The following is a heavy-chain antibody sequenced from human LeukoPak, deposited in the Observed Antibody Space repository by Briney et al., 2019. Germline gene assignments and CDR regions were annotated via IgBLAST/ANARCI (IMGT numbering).Heavy chain of an antibody. CDR3: ARGGYYGSGNDFRFDP. CDR2: IHYTGST. Sequence: PSETLSLTCTVSRGSISSYYWSWIRQSPGKGLECIGYIHYTGSTNYNPSLKSRVTISVETSKNQFSLKLKSVTAADTAVYYCARGGYYGSGNDFRFDPWGQGTLVTVSS. D-gene: IGHD3-10*01. CDR1: RGSISSYY. J-gene: IGHJ5*02. V-gene: IGHV4-59*01.